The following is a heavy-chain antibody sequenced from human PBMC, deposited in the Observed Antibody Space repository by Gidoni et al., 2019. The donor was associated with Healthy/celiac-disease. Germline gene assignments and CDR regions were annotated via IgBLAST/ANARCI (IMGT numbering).Heavy chain of an antibody. CDR1: GFTFSSYA. CDR3: AKVPPNFRSSTSCYDY. CDR2: ISGSGGST. D-gene: IGHD2-2*01. J-gene: IGHJ4*02. Sequence: EVQLLESGGGLVQPGGSLRRSCAASGFTFSSYAMSWVRQAPGKGLEWVSAISGSGGSTYYADSVKGRFTISRDNSKNTLYLQMNSLRAEDTAVYYCAKVPPNFRSSTSCYDYWGQGTLVTVSS. V-gene: IGHV3-23*01.